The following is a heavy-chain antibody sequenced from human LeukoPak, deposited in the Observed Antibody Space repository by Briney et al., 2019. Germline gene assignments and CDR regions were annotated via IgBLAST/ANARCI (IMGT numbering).Heavy chain of an antibody. J-gene: IGHJ5*02. CDR2: VSPGADIT. V-gene: IGHV3-23*01. Sequence: GGSLRLSCAASGFTFSIHGMNWVRQAPGKGLEWVSGVSPGADITYYAESVKGRFTISRDNSKNTLYLQINTLRAEDTAIYYCAKDCGWLHFCSWGQGTLVTVSS. D-gene: IGHD5-24*01. CDR3: AKDCGWLHFCS. CDR1: GFTFSIHG.